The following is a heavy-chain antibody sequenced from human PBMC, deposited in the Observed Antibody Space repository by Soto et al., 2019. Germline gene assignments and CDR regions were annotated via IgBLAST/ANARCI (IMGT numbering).Heavy chain of an antibody. J-gene: IGHJ4*02. V-gene: IGHV4-30-2*01. CDR2: IYASGST. Sequence: SETLSLTCAVSGGSLSSGGYSWTWIRQPPGKGLEWIGYIYASGSTYFNPSLESRITMSVDGSKNQFSLQLSSVTAADTAVYYCARGMVRGVLHYWGQGTLVTVSS. CDR1: GGSLSSGGYS. D-gene: IGHD3-10*01. CDR3: ARGMVRGVLHY.